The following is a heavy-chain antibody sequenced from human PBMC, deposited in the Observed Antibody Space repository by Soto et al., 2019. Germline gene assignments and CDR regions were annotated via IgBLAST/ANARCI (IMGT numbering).Heavy chain of an antibody. CDR3: ARESGDNWTYEVY. Sequence: QVQLQESGPGLVKPSETLSLTCTVSGGSMSDYSLSWIRQSAGKGLEWVGRVHINGNTHYNPFLRGRVTMSVDTSNNQFHLRVTSVIAADTAVYYCARESGDNWTYEVYWGQGTLVAVSS. CDR1: GGSMSDYS. D-gene: IGHD1-7*01. V-gene: IGHV4-4*07. J-gene: IGHJ4*02. CDR2: VHINGNT.